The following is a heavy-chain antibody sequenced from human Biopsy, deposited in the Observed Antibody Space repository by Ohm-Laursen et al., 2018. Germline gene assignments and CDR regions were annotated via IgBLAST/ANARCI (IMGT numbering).Heavy chain of an antibody. D-gene: IGHD6-19*01. CDR2: INPSGSTT. J-gene: IGHJ4*02. CDR3: ARNTGWYGGLYYFDY. Sequence: GSSVKVSCKASGYSFTSYYMHWVRQAPGQGLGWMGMINPSGSTTSYPQIFQGRVTMTRDTSKSTVYMELSSLRSADTAVYFCARNTGWYGGLYYFDYWGQGTLVTVSS. V-gene: IGHV1-46*01. CDR1: GYSFTSYY.